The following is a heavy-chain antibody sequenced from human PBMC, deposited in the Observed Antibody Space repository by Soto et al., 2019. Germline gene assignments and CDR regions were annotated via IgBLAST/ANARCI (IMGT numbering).Heavy chain of an antibody. V-gene: IGHV3-15*01. CDR1: GFTFSNAW. D-gene: IGHD1-26*01. CDR3: TTRPFGGSYRDY. CDR2: IKSKTDGVTT. Sequence: GSLLLPCAASGFTFSNAWMSWVRQAPGRGLEWVGLIKSKTDGVTTDYAAPVKGRFTISRDDSKNTLYLQMNSLKTEDTAVYYCTTRPFGGSYRDYWGQGTLVTVYS. J-gene: IGHJ4*02.